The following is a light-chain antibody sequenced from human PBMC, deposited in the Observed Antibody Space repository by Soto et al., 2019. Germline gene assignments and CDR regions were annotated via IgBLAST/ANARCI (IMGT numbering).Light chain of an antibody. V-gene: IGLV1-40*01. CDR1: SSNIGAEYD. CDR2: GDN. J-gene: IGLJ1*01. CDR3: QSYDSSLSGFYV. Sequence: QSVLTQPPSVSGAPGQRVAISCTGSSSNIGAEYDVHWYQQLPGTAPKRLIYGDNNRPSGVPDRFSGSKSGTSASLAITGLQPEDEADYYCQSYDSSLSGFYVFGTGTKVTVL.